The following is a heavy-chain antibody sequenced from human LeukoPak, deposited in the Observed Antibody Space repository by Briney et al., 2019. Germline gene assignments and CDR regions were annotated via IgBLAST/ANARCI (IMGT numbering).Heavy chain of an antibody. CDR1: GFTFSSYD. J-gene: IGHJ4*02. Sequence: GESLRLSCATSGFTFSSYDMHWVRQAPGKGLEWVAFIRYDGSNKYYADSVKGRFTISRDNSKNTLYLQMNSLRTEDTAVYYCAKSIPAIAVAVSTRQWGQGTLVTVSS. V-gene: IGHV3-30*02. CDR3: AKSIPAIAVAVSTRQ. D-gene: IGHD6-19*01. CDR2: IRYDGSNK.